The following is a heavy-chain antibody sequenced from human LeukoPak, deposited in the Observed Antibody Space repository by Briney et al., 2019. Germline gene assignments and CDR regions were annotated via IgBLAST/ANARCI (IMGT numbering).Heavy chain of an antibody. CDR3: ARVGDTAMSQPNYFDY. D-gene: IGHD5-18*01. CDR1: GYTFTSYY. Sequence: ASVKVSCKASGYTFTSYYMHWVRQAPGQGLEWMGIINPSGGSTSYAQKFQGRVTMTRDMSTSTVYMELSSLRSEDTAVYYCARVGDTAMSQPNYFDYWGQGTLVTVSS. V-gene: IGHV1-46*01. J-gene: IGHJ4*02. CDR2: INPSGGST.